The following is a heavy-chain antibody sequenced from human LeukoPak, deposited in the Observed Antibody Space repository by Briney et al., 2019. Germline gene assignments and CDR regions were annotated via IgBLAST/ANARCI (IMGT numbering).Heavy chain of an antibody. J-gene: IGHJ6*03. CDR2: IYGGGRA. Sequence: PSEILSLTCFVSGGSISTYHWAWIRQPAGKGLEWIGRIYGGGRANFNPSLKSRVTMSVDKSKKQLSLKLSSVTAADTAVYYCARLEGYYYKYIHIWGKGTTVTVSS. V-gene: IGHV4-4*07. CDR3: ARLEGYYYKYIHI. CDR1: GGSISTYH.